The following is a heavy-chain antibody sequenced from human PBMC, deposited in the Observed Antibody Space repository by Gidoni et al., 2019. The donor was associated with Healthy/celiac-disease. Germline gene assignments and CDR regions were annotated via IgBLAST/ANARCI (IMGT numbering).Heavy chain of an antibody. D-gene: IGHD1-26*01. V-gene: IGHV3-9*01. CDR2: ISWNSGSI. J-gene: IGHJ4*02. CDR1: GFTFADYA. Sequence: EVQLVESGGGLVQPGRSLRLSCAASGFTFADYAMHWVRQAPGKGLEWVSGISWNSGSIGYADSVKGRFTISRDNAKNSLYLQMNSLRAEDTALYYCAKDSGSYFRAFTFDYWGQGTLVTVSS. CDR3: AKDSGSYFRAFTFDY.